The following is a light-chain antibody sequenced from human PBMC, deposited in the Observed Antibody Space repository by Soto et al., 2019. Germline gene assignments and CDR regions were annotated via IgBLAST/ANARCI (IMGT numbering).Light chain of an antibody. J-gene: IGKJ1*01. CDR1: QSISSY. CDR2: AAS. V-gene: IGKV1-39*01. Sequence: DIQMTQSPSSLSASVGDRVTITCRASQSISSYLNWYQQKPGKAPKLLIYAASSLQSGVPSRFSDSGSGTDFTLTISSLQPEDFATYYCQQSYSTPVFGQGTKVDIK. CDR3: QQSYSTPV.